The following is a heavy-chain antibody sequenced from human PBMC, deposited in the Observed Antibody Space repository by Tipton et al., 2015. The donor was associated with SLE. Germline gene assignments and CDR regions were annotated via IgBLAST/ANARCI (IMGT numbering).Heavy chain of an antibody. D-gene: IGHD2-2*01. V-gene: IGHV3-30*04. CDR3: ARRGVVEPPTIPYFYYYMDV. Sequence: LSLTCAASGFNFIAYAMHWVRQAPGKGLEWVAVISYDGSNQYYAGSVKGRFTISRDNSKNTLYLQMNSLRAEDTAVYYCARRGVVEPPTIPYFYYYMDVWGKGTTVTVSS. J-gene: IGHJ6*03. CDR1: GFNFIAYA. CDR2: ISYDGSNQ.